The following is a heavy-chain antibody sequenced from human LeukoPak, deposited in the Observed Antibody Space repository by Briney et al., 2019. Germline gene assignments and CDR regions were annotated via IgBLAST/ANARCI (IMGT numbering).Heavy chain of an antibody. Sequence: GGSLRLSCAASGFTFSSYEMNWVRQAPGKGLEWVSYISSSGSGGSTYYADSVKGRFTISRDNSKNTLYLQMNSLRAEDTAVYYCAKDLDSGSYDYWGQGTLVTVSS. CDR2: ISSSGSGGST. CDR1: GFTFSSYE. D-gene: IGHD1-26*01. CDR3: AKDLDSGSYDY. J-gene: IGHJ4*02. V-gene: IGHV3-23*01.